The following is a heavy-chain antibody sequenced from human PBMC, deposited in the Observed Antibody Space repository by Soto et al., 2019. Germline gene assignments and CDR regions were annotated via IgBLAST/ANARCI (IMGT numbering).Heavy chain of an antibody. D-gene: IGHD3-10*01. CDR3: ARRRTRRFGEFDY. CDR1: GGSFSGYY. J-gene: IGHJ4*02. Sequence: PSETLSLTCAVYGGSFSGYYWSWIRQPPGKGLEWIGEINHSGSTNYNPSLKSRVTISVDTSKNQFSLKLSSVTAADTAVYYCARRRTRRFGEFDYWGQGTLVTVSS. CDR2: INHSGST. V-gene: IGHV4-34*01.